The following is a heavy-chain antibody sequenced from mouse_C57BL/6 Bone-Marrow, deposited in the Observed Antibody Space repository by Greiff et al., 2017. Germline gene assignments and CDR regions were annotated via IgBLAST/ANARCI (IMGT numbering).Heavy chain of an antibody. V-gene: IGHV1-69*01. CDR2: IDPSGSYT. CDR1: GYTFTSYW. D-gene: IGHD1-1*01. Sequence: QVQLQQPGAELVMPGASVKLSCKASGYTFTSYWMHWVKQRPGQGLEWIGEIDPSGSYTNYNQKFKGKSTLTVDKSSSTAYRQISSLTSEDAADYYCARGGTVLQLDYAMDYWGQGTSVTVSS. J-gene: IGHJ4*01. CDR3: ARGGTVLQLDYAMDY.